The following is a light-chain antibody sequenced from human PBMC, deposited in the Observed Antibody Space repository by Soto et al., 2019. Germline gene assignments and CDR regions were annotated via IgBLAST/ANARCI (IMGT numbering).Light chain of an antibody. J-gene: IGLJ1*01. CDR1: SSNIGAGYD. CDR3: QSYDFGLSAHNYV. Sequence: SVLTQPLSVSGAPGQRVTISCTGSSSNIGAGYDVHWYQQFPGTAPRLLIYANNNRPSGVPDRFSGSKSGTSASLAITGLQADDEAEYYCQSYDFGLSAHNYVFGTGTKVTVL. CDR2: ANN. V-gene: IGLV1-40*01.